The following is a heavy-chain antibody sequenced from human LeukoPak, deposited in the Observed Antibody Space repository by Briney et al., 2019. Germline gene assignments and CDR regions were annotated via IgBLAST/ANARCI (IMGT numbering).Heavy chain of an antibody. J-gene: IGHJ4*02. Sequence: GGSLRLSCAASGFTFSSLGMHWVRQAPGKGLEWVALIWSDDRNKYYADSVKGQFTISRENSKNTRYLQMNSLRAEDTAGYYCPRDYGGDAGLDSWGQGTLVTVSS. CDR2: IWSDDRNK. V-gene: IGHV3-33*01. CDR1: GFTFSSLG. CDR3: PRDYGGDAGLDS. D-gene: IGHD4-23*01.